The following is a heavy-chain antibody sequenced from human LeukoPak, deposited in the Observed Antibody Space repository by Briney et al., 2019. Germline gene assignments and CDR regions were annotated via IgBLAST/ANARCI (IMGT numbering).Heavy chain of an antibody. V-gene: IGHV1-69*13. J-gene: IGHJ4*02. D-gene: IGHD6-13*01. Sequence: SVKVSCKASGGTFSSYAISWVRQAPGQGLEWMGGIIPIFGTANYAQKFRGRVTITADESTSTAYMELSSLRSEDTAVYYCARTLAAAGNPSSFHFDYWGQGTLVTVSS. CDR2: IIPIFGTA. CDR3: ARTLAAAGNPSSFHFDY. CDR1: GGTFSSYA.